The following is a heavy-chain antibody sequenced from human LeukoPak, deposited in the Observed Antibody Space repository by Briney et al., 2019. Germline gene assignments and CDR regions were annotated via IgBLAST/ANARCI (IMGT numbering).Heavy chain of an antibody. CDR1: AFTFSSYA. CDR2: ISGSGDNT. Sequence: PGRSLRLSCAPSAFTFSSYAMTWARQAPGKGLEWISSISGSGDNTYYADSVKGPSTLSRDHSKNTLCLQMNSLRTEDTAVYYCAKGVSSLHLYYSDYWGQGTLVTVSS. J-gene: IGHJ4*02. V-gene: IGHV3-23*01. CDR3: AKGVSSLHLYYSDY.